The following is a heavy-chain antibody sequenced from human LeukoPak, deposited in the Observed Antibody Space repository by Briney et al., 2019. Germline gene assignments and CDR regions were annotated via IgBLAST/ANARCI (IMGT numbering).Heavy chain of an antibody. CDR3: ARGPYYYDSSGYFDY. J-gene: IGHJ4*02. V-gene: IGHV3-53*01. Sequence: HPGGSLRLSCAASGFTFSSYAMSWVRQAPGKGLEWVSVIYSGGSTYYADSVKGRFTISRDNSKNTLYLQMNSLRAEDTAVYYCARGPYYYDSSGYFDYWGQGTLVTVSS. D-gene: IGHD3-22*01. CDR2: IYSGGST. CDR1: GFTFSSYA.